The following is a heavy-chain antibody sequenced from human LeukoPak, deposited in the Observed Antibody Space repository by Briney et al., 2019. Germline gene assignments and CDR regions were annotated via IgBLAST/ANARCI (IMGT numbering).Heavy chain of an antibody. J-gene: IGHJ4*02. V-gene: IGHV6-1*01. D-gene: IGHD2-21*02. Sequence: SQTLSLTCAISGDSVSSHSAAWNWISQSPSRGLEWLGRTYYRSKWYNDYAVSVKSRITINPDTSKNQFSLQLNSVTPEDTDVYYCARDLSYCGGDCYPQTPSKKGVGYFDYWGRGTLDTVSS. CDR1: GDSVSSHSAA. CDR3: ARDLSYCGGDCYPQTPSKKGVGYFDY. CDR2: TYYRSKWYN.